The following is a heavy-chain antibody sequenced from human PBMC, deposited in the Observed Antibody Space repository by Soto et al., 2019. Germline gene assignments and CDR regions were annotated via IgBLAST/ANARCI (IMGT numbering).Heavy chain of an antibody. CDR2: IYYSGST. CDR3: ARSLTVTTLADY. V-gene: IGHV4-31*03. Sequence: PSETLSLTCTVSGGSISSGGYYWSWIRQHPGKGLEWIGYIYYSGSTYYNPSLKSRVTISVDTSKNQFSLKLSSVTAADTAVYYCARSLTVTTLADYWGQGTLVTVSP. J-gene: IGHJ4*02. CDR1: GGSISSGGYY. D-gene: IGHD4-4*01.